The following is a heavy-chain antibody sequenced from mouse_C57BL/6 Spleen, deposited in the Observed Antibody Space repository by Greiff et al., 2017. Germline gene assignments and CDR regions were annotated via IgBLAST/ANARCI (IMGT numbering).Heavy chain of an antibody. J-gene: IGHJ4*01. V-gene: IGHV5-4*01. D-gene: IGHD2-5*01. CDR1: GFTFSSYA. CDR2: ISDGGSYT. CDR3: ARGGAYSNYVGYAMDY. Sequence: EVQGVESGGGLVKPGGSLKLSCAASGFTFSSYAMSWVRQTPEKRLEWVATISDGGSYTYYPDNVKGRFTISRDNAKNNLYLQMSHLKSEDTAMYYCARGGAYSNYVGYAMDYWGQGTSVTVSS.